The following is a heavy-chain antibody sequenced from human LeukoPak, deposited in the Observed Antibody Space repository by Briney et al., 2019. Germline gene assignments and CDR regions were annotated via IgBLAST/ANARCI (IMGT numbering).Heavy chain of an antibody. Sequence: PGLSLRLSCAASGFSFSSYAMSWVRQAPGKGLEWVSVISGGGTSTYYADSVKGRFTISKDNSRNTLYLQMNSLRAEDTAVYYCAKTFIAVANPIDYWGQGTLVTVSS. CDR2: ISGGGTST. D-gene: IGHD6-19*01. CDR1: GFSFSSYA. V-gene: IGHV3-23*01. J-gene: IGHJ4*02. CDR3: AKTFIAVANPIDY.